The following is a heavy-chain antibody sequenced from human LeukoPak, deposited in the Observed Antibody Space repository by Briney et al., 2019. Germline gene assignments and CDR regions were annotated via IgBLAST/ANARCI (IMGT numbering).Heavy chain of an antibody. CDR3: ARDREDAFDI. CDR2: IYPGDSDT. V-gene: IGHV5-51*01. CDR1: GSRFTSYW. Sequence: GEALKISCKGSGSRFTSYWIGWVRQMPGKGLEGMGIIYPGDSDTRYSPSFQGQVTISADKSISTAYLQWSSLKASDTAMYYCARDREDAFDIWGQGTMVTVSS. J-gene: IGHJ3*02. D-gene: IGHD5-24*01.